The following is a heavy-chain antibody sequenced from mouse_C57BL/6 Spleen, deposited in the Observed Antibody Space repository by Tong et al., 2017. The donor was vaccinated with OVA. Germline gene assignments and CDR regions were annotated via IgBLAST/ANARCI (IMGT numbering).Heavy chain of an antibody. CDR1: EYEFPSHD. CDR2: INSDGGST. CDR3: ARQYYSNPWFAY. D-gene: IGHD2-5*01. J-gene: IGHJ3*01. Sequence: EVQLQESGGDLVKPGGSLKLSCESNEYEFPSHDMSWVRKTPEKRLELVAAINSDGGSTYYPDTMERRFIISRDNTKKTLYLQMSSLRSEDTALYYCARQYYSNPWFAYWGQGTLVTVSA. V-gene: IGHV5-2*01.